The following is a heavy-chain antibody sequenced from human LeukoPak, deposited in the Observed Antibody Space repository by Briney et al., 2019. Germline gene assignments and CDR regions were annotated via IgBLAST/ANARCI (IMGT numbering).Heavy chain of an antibody. J-gene: IGHJ3*02. Sequence: SETLSLTCTVSGGSISSYYWSWIRQPPGKGLEWIGYIYYSGSTNYNPSLKSRVTISVDTSKNQFSLKLSSVTAADTAVYYCARGSRVTMIVVRNGAFDIWGQGTMVTVSS. CDR2: IYYSGST. D-gene: IGHD3-22*01. CDR1: GGSISSYY. CDR3: ARGSRVTMIVVRNGAFDI. V-gene: IGHV4-59*12.